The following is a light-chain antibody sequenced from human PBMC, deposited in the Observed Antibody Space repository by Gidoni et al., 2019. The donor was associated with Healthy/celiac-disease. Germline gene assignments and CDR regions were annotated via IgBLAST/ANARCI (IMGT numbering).Light chain of an antibody. CDR2: GAS. J-gene: IGKJ2*01. CDR1: QSVSSH. CDR3: QEDNNWAPVT. Sequence: EIVMTQSPATLSVSPGERATLSCRASQSVSSHLAWYQQKPGQAPRRLIYGASTRATGIPARVSGSGAGKEVNLNNSRLQSGDFSIYYCQEDNNWAPVTFGQGTKLEIK. V-gene: IGKV3-15*01.